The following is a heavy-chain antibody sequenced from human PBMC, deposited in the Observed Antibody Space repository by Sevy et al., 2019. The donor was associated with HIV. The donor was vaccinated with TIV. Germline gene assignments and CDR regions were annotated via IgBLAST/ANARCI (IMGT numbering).Heavy chain of an antibody. Sequence: GGSLRLSCAASGFTFSSYSMNWVRQAPGKGLEWVSYINGGGRSIYYADSVKGRFTISRDNAKNSPYLQMNSLRDEDTAVYYCARDYKGDELAIDYWGQGTLVTVSS. CDR1: GFTFSSYS. CDR3: ARDYKGDELAIDY. V-gene: IGHV3-48*02. CDR2: INGGGRSI. D-gene: IGHD3-10*01. J-gene: IGHJ4*02.